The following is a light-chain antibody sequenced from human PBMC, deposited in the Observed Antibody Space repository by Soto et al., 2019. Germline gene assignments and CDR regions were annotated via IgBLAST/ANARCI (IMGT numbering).Light chain of an antibody. V-gene: IGLV2-14*03. CDR2: DVN. CDR3: SSHSSSSAYYV. CDR1: SSDIGYYDD. J-gene: IGLJ1*01. Sequence: QSALTQPASVSGSPGQSITISCTGTSSDIGYYDDVSWYQHHSGKAPQLIIYDVNNRPSGVSNRFSGSKSVNTASLTISGLQAEDEADYYCSSHSSSSAYYVFGARTKLTVL.